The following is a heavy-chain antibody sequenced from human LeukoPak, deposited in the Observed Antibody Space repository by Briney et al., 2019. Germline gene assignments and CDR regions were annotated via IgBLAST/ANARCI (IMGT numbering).Heavy chain of an antibody. CDR3: VSWDVGHNNY. V-gene: IGHV3-7*01. CDR1: GFSFSNFW. Sequence: GGSLRLSCAASGFSFSNFWMSWLRQAPGKGQEWVAHMNEAGSDKYYVEYVKGRFSISRDNAKNSVTLQMNSLRVEDTAVYYCVSWDVGHNNYWGQGAQVTVSS. D-gene: IGHD1-1*01. J-gene: IGHJ4*02. CDR2: MNEAGSDK.